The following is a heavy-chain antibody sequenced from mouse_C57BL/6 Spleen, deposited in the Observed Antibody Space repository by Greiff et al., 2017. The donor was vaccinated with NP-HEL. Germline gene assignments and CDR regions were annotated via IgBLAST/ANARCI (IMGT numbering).Heavy chain of an antibody. D-gene: IGHD1-1*01. CDR1: GYTFTEYT. J-gene: IGHJ1*03. Sequence: QVQLKESGAELVKPGASVKLSCKASGYTFTEYTIHWVKQRSGQGLEWIGWFYPGSGSIKYKEKFKDKATLSADKSSSTVYMELSRLTSEDSAVYFCARHDSHYYGSSYWYFDVWGTGTTVTVSS. CDR3: ARHDSHYYGSSYWYFDV. CDR2: FYPGSGSI. V-gene: IGHV1-62-2*01.